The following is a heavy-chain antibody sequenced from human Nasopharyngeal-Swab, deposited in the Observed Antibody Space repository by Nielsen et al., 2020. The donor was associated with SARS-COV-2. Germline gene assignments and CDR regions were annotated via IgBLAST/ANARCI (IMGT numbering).Heavy chain of an antibody. CDR1: GFTFSSYA. Sequence: GESLKISCAASGFTFSSYAMSWVRQAPGKGLEWVSAISGSGGSTYYADSVKGRFTISRDNSKNTLYLQMNSLRAEDTAVYYCARDRLGDYYDSSGLDAFDIWGQGTMVTVSS. V-gene: IGHV3-23*01. CDR3: ARDRLGDYYDSSGLDAFDI. J-gene: IGHJ3*02. CDR2: ISGSGGST. D-gene: IGHD3-22*01.